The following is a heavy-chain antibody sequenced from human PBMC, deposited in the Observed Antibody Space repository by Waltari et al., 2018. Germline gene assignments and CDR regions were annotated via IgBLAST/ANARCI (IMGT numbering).Heavy chain of an antibody. CDR3: ARDVGVLWGLRVTRMDV. Sequence: QVQLQQWGAGLLKPSETLSLTCAVYGGSFSGYYWSWIRQPPGKGLEWIGEINHSGSTNYNPSLKSRVTISVDTSKNQFSLKLSSVTAADTAVYYCARDVGVLWGLRVTRMDVWGKGTTVTVSS. D-gene: IGHD2-21*01. V-gene: IGHV4-34*01. CDR2: INHSGST. J-gene: IGHJ6*03. CDR1: GGSFSGYY.